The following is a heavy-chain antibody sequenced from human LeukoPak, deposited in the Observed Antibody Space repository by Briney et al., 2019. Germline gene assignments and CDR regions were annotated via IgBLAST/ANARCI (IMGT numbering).Heavy chain of an antibody. V-gene: IGHV4-59*12. CDR1: GGSISSYY. Sequence: SETLSLTCTVPGGSISSYYWSWIRQPPGKGLEWIGYIYYSGSTNYNPSLKSRVTISVDTSKNQFSLKLSSVTAADTAVYYCARGDYDFWSGRYYFDYWGQGTLVTVSS. CDR3: ARGDYDFWSGRYYFDY. J-gene: IGHJ4*02. D-gene: IGHD3-3*01. CDR2: IYYSGST.